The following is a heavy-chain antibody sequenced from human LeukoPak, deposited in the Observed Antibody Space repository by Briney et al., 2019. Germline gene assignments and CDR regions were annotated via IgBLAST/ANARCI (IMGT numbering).Heavy chain of an antibody. V-gene: IGHV4-34*01. J-gene: IGHJ4*02. CDR2: INHSGST. D-gene: IGHD5-24*01. CDR1: GGSFSGYY. Sequence: SETLSLTCAVYGGSFSGYYWSWLRQPPGKGLEWIGEINHSGSTNYNPSLKSRVTIPVDTSKNQFSLKLSSVTAADTAVYYCAREGVEMATITGFDYWGQGTLVTVSS. CDR3: AREGVEMATITGFDY.